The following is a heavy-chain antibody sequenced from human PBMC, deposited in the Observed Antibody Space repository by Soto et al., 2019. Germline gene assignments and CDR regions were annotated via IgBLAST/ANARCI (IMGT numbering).Heavy chain of an antibody. Sequence: ASVTVSCKAAGYTFTSYPMHWVRQAPVQRLEWMGWINVGNGNTEYSQRFQGRVTITRDTSASTAYMELSSLRSEDTAVYYCARGPGPMIEWHWGQGTLVTVSS. CDR3: ARGPGPMIEWH. CDR2: INVGNGNT. D-gene: IGHD3-22*01. CDR1: GYTFTSYP. V-gene: IGHV1-3*01. J-gene: IGHJ4*02.